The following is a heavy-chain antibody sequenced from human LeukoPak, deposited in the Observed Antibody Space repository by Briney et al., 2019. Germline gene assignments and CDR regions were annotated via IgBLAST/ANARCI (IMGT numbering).Heavy chain of an antibody. J-gene: IGHJ3*02. CDR2: INSDGSST. D-gene: IGHD3-22*01. Sequence: GGSLRLSCAASGFTFSSYWMHWVRQAPGKGLVWVSRINSDGSSTSHADSVKGRFTISRDNAKNTLYLQMNSLGAEDTAVYYCARASPDYYDSSGPEHDAFDIWGQGTMVTVSS. CDR3: ARASPDYYDSSGPEHDAFDI. V-gene: IGHV3-74*01. CDR1: GFTFSSYW.